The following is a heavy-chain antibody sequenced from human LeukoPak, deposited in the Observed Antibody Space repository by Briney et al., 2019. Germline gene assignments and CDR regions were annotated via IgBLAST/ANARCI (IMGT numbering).Heavy chain of an antibody. CDR3: ARAYLGRNTHFDY. CDR1: GGTFSSYA. V-gene: IGHV1-69*05. D-gene: IGHD1/OR15-1a*01. CDR2: IIPIFGTA. Sequence: GASVKVSCKASGGTFSSYAISWVRQAPGQGLEWMGRIIPIFGTANYAQKFQGRVTITTDESTSTAYMELSSLRSEDTAVYYCARAYLGRNTHFDYWGQGTLVTVSS. J-gene: IGHJ4*02.